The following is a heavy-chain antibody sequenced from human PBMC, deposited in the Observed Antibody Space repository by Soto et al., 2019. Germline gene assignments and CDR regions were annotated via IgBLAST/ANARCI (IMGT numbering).Heavy chain of an antibody. V-gene: IGHV3-7*03. J-gene: IGHJ4*02. CDR2: IKKDGTEK. Sequence: EVQLVESGGGFVQPGGSLRLACAASGFTFSGYWMTWVRQAPGKGLEWVADIKKDGTEKYYVDSVKGRFTISRDNDKKSVYLQMNGLTVEDTAVYRCARGPSYSDYSNDWLFDSWGQVALVTVSS. CDR3: ARGPSYSDYSNDWLFDS. D-gene: IGHD3-10*01. CDR1: GFTFSGYW.